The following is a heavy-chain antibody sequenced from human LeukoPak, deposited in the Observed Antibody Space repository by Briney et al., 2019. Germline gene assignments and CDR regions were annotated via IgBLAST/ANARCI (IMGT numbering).Heavy chain of an antibody. J-gene: IGHJ6*02. CDR1: GYTFTSYD. D-gene: IGHD3-16*01. CDR3: ARGHAYVARGSYYYGMDV. CDR2: MNPNSGNT. V-gene: IGHV1-8*01. Sequence: GASVKVSCKASGYTFTSYDINWVRQATGQGLGWMGWMNPNSGNTGYAQKFQGRVTMTRNTSISTAYMELSSLRSEDTAVYYCARGHAYVARGSYYYGMDVWGQGTTVTVSS.